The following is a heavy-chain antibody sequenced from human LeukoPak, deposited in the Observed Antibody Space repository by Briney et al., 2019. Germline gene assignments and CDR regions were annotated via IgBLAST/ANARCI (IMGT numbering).Heavy chain of an antibody. Sequence: ASVTVSCKASGDTFTGYYMHWVRQAPGQGLEWMGWINPNSGGTNYAQKFQGWVTMTRDTSISTAYMELSRLRSDDTAVYYCARDTPHYYGSGSYGDAFDIWGQGTIVTVSS. CDR3: ARDTPHYYGSGSYGDAFDI. CDR2: INPNSGGT. V-gene: IGHV1-2*04. D-gene: IGHD3-10*01. CDR1: GDTFTGYY. J-gene: IGHJ3*02.